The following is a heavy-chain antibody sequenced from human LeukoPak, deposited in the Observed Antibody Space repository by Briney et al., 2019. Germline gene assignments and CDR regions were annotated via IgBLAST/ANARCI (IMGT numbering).Heavy chain of an antibody. CDR1: GFTFSSYA. D-gene: IGHD5-12*01. CDR2: ISDTGDIT. Sequence: GGSLRLSCAASGFTFSSYAMSWVRQAPGKGLEWVSTISDTGDITYYADSVKGRFTISRDNSKNTLYLQMNSLRAEDTAVYYCARAIVASNLDYWGQGTLVTVSS. J-gene: IGHJ4*02. CDR3: ARAIVASNLDY. V-gene: IGHV3-23*01.